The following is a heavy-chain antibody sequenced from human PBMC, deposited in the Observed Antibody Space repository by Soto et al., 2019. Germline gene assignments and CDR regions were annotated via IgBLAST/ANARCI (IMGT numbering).Heavy chain of an antibody. CDR3: ASDLRGQWLEDIYAMDV. J-gene: IGHJ6*02. V-gene: IGHV1-69*04. Sequence: QVQLVQSGAEVKEPGSSVTVTCKASGGTFSSYSLTWVRQAPGQGPEWMGRVIPILGTANYAQKFQGRVTITADKSTGTAYMELRSLRSEDTAVYYCASDLRGQWLEDIYAMDVWGQGTTVSVTS. D-gene: IGHD6-19*01. CDR2: VIPILGTA. CDR1: GGTFSSYS.